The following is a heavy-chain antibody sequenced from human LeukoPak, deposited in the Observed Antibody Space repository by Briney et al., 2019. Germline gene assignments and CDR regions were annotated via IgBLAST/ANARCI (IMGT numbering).Heavy chain of an antibody. J-gene: IGHJ4*02. D-gene: IGHD1-26*01. CDR1: GFTFSRYG. Sequence: GGSLRLSCAASGFTFSRYGMHWVRQAPGKGLEWVAVIWHDGSYEYYADSVKGRFTTSRDSSKNTLYLQMSSLRAEDTAVYYCAKDGVGATSLDCWGQGTLVTVSS. CDR2: IWHDGSYE. V-gene: IGHV3-33*06. CDR3: AKDGVGATSLDC.